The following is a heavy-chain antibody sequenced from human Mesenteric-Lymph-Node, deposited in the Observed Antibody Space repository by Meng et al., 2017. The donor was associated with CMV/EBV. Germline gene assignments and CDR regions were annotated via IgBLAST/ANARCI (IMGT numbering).Heavy chain of an antibody. Sequence: SETLSLTCTVSGGSISSGGYYWSWIRQHPGKGLEWIGYIYYSGSTYYNPSLKSRVTISVDTSKNQFSLKLSSVTAADTAVYYCARDRDIVVVPAAMKGKGNYGMDVWGQGTTVTVSS. J-gene: IGHJ6*02. CDR2: IYYSGST. D-gene: IGHD2-2*01. CDR1: GGSISSGGYY. V-gene: IGHV4-31*03. CDR3: ARDRDIVVVPAAMKGKGNYGMDV.